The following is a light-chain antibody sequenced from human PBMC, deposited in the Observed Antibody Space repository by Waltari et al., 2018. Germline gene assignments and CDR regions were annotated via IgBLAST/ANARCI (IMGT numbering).Light chain of an antibody. V-gene: IGKV3-20*01. CDR2: GAS. CDR1: QSVTRA. Sequence: EIVFKPSPGNLSLFSGESATLCCRTSQSVTRALAWYQQKPGQAPRLLIYGASSRATGIPDRFSGSGSGTDFSLTISSLEPEDFAVYYCQHYLRLPVTFGEGTKVEVK. J-gene: IGKJ1*01. CDR3: QHYLRLPVT.